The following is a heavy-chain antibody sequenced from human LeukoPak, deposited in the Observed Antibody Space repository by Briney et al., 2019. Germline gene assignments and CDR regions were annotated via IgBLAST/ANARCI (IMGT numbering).Heavy chain of an antibody. J-gene: IGHJ4*02. D-gene: IGHD3-9*01. Sequence: SETLSLTCAVYGGSFSGYYWSWIRQPPGKGLEWIGEINHSGSTNYNPSLKSRVTISVDTSKNQFSLKLSSVTAADTAVYYCARGSLSDVLRYFDWASRAPFDYWGQGTLVTVSS. V-gene: IGHV4-34*01. CDR3: ARGSLSDVLRYFDWASRAPFDY. CDR2: INHSGST. CDR1: GGSFSGYY.